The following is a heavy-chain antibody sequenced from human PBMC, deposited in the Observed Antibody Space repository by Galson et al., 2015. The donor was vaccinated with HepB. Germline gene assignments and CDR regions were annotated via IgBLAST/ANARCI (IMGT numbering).Heavy chain of an antibody. Sequence: LSLTCTVSGGSISSSSYYWGWLRQPPGKGLEWIGSFYYTGNTHYNPSLKSRVTISGDTSKNQFSLRLTSVTAADTAVYYCARQPYTSGWLYWFFDLWGRGTLVTVSS. CDR2: FYYTGNT. V-gene: IGHV4-39*01. CDR3: ARQPYTSGWLYWFFDL. CDR1: GGSISSSSYY. J-gene: IGHJ2*01. D-gene: IGHD6-19*01.